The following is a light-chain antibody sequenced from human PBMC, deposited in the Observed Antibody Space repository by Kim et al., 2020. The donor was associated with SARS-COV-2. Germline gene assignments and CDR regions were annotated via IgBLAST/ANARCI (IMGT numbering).Light chain of an antibody. J-gene: IGKJ2*03. CDR3: HHYHDFVYS. CDR2: KSS. Sequence: ASVGDSVTITCRAIQYISTWLAWYQQKPGKPPTLLIYKSSSLQTGVPSRFSGSGAGTVFTLTISNLQPDDFATYYCHHYHDFVYSFGQGTKLEI. CDR1: QYISTW. V-gene: IGKV1-5*03.